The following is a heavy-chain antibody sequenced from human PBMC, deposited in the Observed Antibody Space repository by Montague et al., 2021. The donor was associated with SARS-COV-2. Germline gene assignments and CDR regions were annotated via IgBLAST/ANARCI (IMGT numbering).Heavy chain of an antibody. V-gene: IGHV4-59*01. J-gene: IGHJ4*02. CDR2: IFYTGSK. Sequence: SETLSLTCSVSGGSTSNYYWTWIRQSPGKGLQWIGYIFYTGSKKFNPSLKTRVSMSLDASKNHFSLRLSAVTAAYTARYYCARAQNICFIANCVNYFDLWGLGALVTVSS. CDR3: ARAQNICFIANCVNYFDL. D-gene: IGHD2-15*01. CDR1: GGSTSNYY.